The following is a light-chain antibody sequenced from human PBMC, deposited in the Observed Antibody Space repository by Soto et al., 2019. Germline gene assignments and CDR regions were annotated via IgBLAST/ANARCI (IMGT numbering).Light chain of an antibody. CDR2: AAS. CDR1: QSISSY. V-gene: IGKV1-39*01. CDR3: QQSYSTSQT. J-gene: IGKJ1*01. Sequence: DIQMTQSPSSLSASVGDRVTITCRASQSISSYLNWYQQKPGKDPKLLIYAASSLQSGVPSRFSGSGSGTDFTLTISSLQPEDFATYYCQQSYSTSQTFGQGTKVEIK.